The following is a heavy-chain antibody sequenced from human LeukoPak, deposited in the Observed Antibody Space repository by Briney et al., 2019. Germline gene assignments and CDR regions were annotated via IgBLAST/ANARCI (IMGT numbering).Heavy chain of an antibody. D-gene: IGHD2-2*01. CDR1: GGSISSYY. CDR3: ARDGCSSTSCYLNSFDP. CDR2: IYTSGST. Sequence: SETLSLTCTVSGGSISSYYWSWIRQPAGKGLEWIGRIYTSGSTNYNPSLKSRVTMSVDTSKNQFSLKLSSVTAADTAVYYCARDGCSSTSCYLNSFDPWGQGTLVTVSS. V-gene: IGHV4-4*07. J-gene: IGHJ5*02.